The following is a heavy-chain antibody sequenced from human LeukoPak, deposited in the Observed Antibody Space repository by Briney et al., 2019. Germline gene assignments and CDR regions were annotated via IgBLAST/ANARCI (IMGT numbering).Heavy chain of an antibody. CDR2: ISGSGEIT. D-gene: IGHD3-10*01. CDR3: AKSGPGWDYDC. V-gene: IGHV3-23*01. J-gene: IGHJ4*02. CDR1: GFTFSSYA. Sequence: GGPLRLSCAASGFTFSSYALNWVRQAPGKGLEWVSSISGSGEITYNADSVRGRFTSSRDNSKNTLYLQMNSLRAEDTAVYYCAKSGPGWDYDCWGQGTLVTVSS.